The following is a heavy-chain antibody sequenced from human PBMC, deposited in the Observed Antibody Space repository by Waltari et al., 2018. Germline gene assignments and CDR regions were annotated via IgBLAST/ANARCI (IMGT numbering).Heavy chain of an antibody. V-gene: IGHV4-59*01. Sequence: QVQLQESGPGLVKPSETLSLTCTVSGGSISSYYWSWIRQPPGKGLEWIGYIYSSGTTNTHPSLKSRVTISVDTSKNQFSLKLSSVTAADTAVYYCARDRYCSGGSCYGAGGAFDIWGQGTMVTVSS. J-gene: IGHJ3*02. D-gene: IGHD2-15*01. CDR2: IYSSGTT. CDR3: ARDRYCSGGSCYGAGGAFDI. CDR1: GGSISSYY.